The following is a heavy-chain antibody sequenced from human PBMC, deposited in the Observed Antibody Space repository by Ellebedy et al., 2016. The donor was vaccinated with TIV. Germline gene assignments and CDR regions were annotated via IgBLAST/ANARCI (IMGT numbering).Heavy chain of an antibody. CDR3: ARLWTGVSTHLDY. CDR1: GGSMTNYY. Sequence: MPSETLSLTCTVSGGSMTNYYWSWIRQPPGKGLEWIGNIYYSGSTNYNPSLKSRVTMTVDPSKDQFSLKLNSVTAADTALYYCARLWTGVSTHLDYWGQGTLVTVSS. D-gene: IGHD1-1*01. V-gene: IGHV4-59*08. CDR2: IYYSGST. J-gene: IGHJ4*02.